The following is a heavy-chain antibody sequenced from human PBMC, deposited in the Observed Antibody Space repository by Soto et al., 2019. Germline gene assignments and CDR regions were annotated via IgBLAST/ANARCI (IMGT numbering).Heavy chain of an antibody. CDR2: IHHGGST. J-gene: IGHJ6*03. CDR3: ARVGFWRGSICSSEDSYSYMDV. D-gene: IGHD3-3*01. V-gene: IGHV4-4*02. Sequence: QVQLQESGPGLVNPSGTLSLTCAVSSASISISNWWSWVRQAPGMGLEWVGEIHHGGSTNYSPSLKSRDTISVDKSKNQFSLKLNSVTASDTAVYYCARVGFWRGSICSSEDSYSYMDVWGKGTPVTVSS. CDR1: SASISISNW.